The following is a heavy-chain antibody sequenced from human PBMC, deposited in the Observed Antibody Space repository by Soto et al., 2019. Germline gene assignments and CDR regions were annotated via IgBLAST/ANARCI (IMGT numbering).Heavy chain of an antibody. CDR3: ARHQQLDYYYYGMDV. Sequence: QVQLQESGPGLVKPSETLSLTCTVSGGSISSYYWSWIRQPPGKGLEWIGYIYYSGSTNYNPSLKSRVTISVATSKNQFSLKLISVTAADTAVYYCARHQQLDYYYYGMDVWGQGTTVTVSS. D-gene: IGHD6-13*01. J-gene: IGHJ6*02. CDR2: IYYSGST. CDR1: GGSISSYY. V-gene: IGHV4-59*08.